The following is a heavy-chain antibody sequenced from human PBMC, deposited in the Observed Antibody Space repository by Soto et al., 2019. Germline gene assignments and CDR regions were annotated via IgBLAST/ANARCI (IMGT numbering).Heavy chain of an antibody. V-gene: IGHV3-30-3*01. J-gene: IGHJ4*02. CDR2: ISYDGSNK. Sequence: PGGSLRLSCAASGFTFSSYAMHWVRQAPGKGLEWVAVISYDGSNKYYADSVKGRFTISRDNSKNTLYLQMNSLRAEDTAVYYCARGNTMIVVVDWAARGWYYFDYWGQGTLVTVSS. CDR1: GFTFSSYA. D-gene: IGHD3-22*01. CDR3: ARGNTMIVVVDWAARGWYYFDY.